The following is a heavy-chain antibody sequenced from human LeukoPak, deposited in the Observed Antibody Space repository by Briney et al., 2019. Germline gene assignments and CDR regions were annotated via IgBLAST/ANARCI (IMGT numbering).Heavy chain of an antibody. D-gene: IGHD3-22*01. J-gene: IGHJ3*02. V-gene: IGHV1-2*02. CDR1: GYTFTGYY. CDR3: ARPSTYYYDSSGHGAFDI. Sequence: GASVKVSCKASGYTFTGYYMHWVRQAPGQGLEWMGWINPNSGGTNYAQKFQGRVTMTRDTSISTAYMELSRLRSDDTAVYYCARPSTYYYDSSGHGAFDIWGQGTMVTVSS. CDR2: INPNSGGT.